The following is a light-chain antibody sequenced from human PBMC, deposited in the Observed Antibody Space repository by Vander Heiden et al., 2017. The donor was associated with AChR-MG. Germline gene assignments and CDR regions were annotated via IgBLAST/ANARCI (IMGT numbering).Light chain of an antibody. V-gene: IGLV2-14*03. CDR3: SSYTSTNTLV. CDR1: DSDVGYNS. CDR2: DVT. J-gene: IGLJ3*02. Sequence: QSALTQPASVSGSPGQSITIPCTGTDSDVGYNSVSWYQQHPAKAPKLIIYDVTDRPSGVSNRFSGSKSGNTASLTISGLQTEDEADYYCSSYTSTNTLVFGGGTKLTVL.